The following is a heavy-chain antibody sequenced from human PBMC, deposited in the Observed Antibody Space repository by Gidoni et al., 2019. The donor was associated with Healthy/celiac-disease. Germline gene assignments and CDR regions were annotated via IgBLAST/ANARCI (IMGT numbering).Heavy chain of an antibody. Sequence: QLQLQESGPGLVKPSETLSLTCTVSGGSISSSSYYWGWIRQPPGKGLEWIGSIYYSGSTYYNPSLKSRVTISVDTSKNQFSLKLSSVTAADTAVYYCARRCESSGYYGCSAADAFDIWGQGTMVTVSS. J-gene: IGHJ3*02. D-gene: IGHD3-22*01. V-gene: IGHV4-39*01. CDR2: IYYSGST. CDR3: ARRCESSGYYGCSAADAFDI. CDR1: GGSISSSSYY.